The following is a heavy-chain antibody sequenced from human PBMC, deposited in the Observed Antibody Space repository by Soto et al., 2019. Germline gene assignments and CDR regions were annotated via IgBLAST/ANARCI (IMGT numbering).Heavy chain of an antibody. Sequence: ASVKVSCKTSGYTFLSYSITWVRQAPGQGLEWMGWIDTYTGNTNYEQKFQGRVTMTTDSSTSTAYMELRSLISDDSAIYYCAREYTLADNYGLAVWGQGTTVTVSS. D-gene: IGHD3-10*01. CDR3: AREYTLADNYGLAV. J-gene: IGHJ6*02. V-gene: IGHV1-18*01. CDR1: GYTFLSYS. CDR2: IDTYTGNT.